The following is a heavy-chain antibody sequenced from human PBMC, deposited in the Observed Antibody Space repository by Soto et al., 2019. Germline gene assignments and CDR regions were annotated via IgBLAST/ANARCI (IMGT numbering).Heavy chain of an antibody. D-gene: IGHD6-13*01. J-gene: IGHJ4*02. CDR2: INTANDNT. CDR3: ARGSSWSYFDY. Sequence: QVQLVQSGAEVKKPGASVKVSCRASGYTFTSYAMHWVRQAPGQRLEWMGSINTANDNTRYSQNFQGRVTITRDPFASTAYMELSCLKSEDTAIYYCARGSSWSYFDYWGQGTLVTVSS. CDR1: GYTFTSYA. V-gene: IGHV1-3*04.